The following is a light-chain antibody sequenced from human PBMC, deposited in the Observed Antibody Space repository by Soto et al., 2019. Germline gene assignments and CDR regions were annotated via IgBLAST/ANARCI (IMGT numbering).Light chain of an antibody. CDR3: QQLNSYPLT. J-gene: IGKJ4*01. Sequence: IQLTRSQSSLSASVGDRFSVTFLASQGISSYLAWYQQKPGKAPKLLIYAASTLQSGVPSRFSGSGSGTDFTLTISSLQPEDFATYYCQQLNSYPLTFGGGTKVDIK. CDR1: QGISSY. CDR2: AAS. V-gene: IGKV1-9*01.